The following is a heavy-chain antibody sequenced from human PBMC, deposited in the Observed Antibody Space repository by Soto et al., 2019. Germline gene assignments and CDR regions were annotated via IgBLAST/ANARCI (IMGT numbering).Heavy chain of an antibody. J-gene: IGHJ3*02. CDR2: ISGSGGST. CDR3: AKSHFTAGPPARAFDI. CDR1: GFTFSSYA. Sequence: GGSLRLSCAASGFTFSSYAMSWVRQAPGKGLEWVSAISGSGGSTYYADSVKGRFTIPRDNSKNTLYLPMNSLRAEDTAVYYCAKSHFTAGPPARAFDIWGQGTMVTVSS. V-gene: IGHV3-23*01. D-gene: IGHD5-18*01.